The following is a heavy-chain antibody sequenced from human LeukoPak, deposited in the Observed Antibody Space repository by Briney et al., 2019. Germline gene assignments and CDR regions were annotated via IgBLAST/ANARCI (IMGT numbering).Heavy chain of an antibody. D-gene: IGHD3-22*01. CDR2: ISGSGGSGGNT. Sequence: GGSLRLSCAASGFTFSSYGMSWVRQAPGKGLEWVSSISGSGGSGGNTHYADSVKGRFTISRDNSKNTLYLQMNSLRAEDTAVYYCARPPTSYYYDSSGYWDYYFDYWGQGTLVTVSS. CDR1: GFTFSSYG. J-gene: IGHJ4*02. CDR3: ARPPTSYYYDSSGYWDYYFDY. V-gene: IGHV3-23*01.